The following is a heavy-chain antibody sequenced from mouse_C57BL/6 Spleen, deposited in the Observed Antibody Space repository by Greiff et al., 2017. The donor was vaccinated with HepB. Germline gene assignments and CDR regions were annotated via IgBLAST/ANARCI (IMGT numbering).Heavy chain of an antibody. Sequence: QVQLQQPGAELVMPGASVKLSCKASGYTFTSYWMHWVKQRPGQGLEWIGEIDPSDSYTNYNQKFKGKSTLTVDKSSSTAYMQLSSLTSEDSAVYYCARGVHGFFDYWGQGTTLTVSS. CDR3: ARGVHGFFDY. J-gene: IGHJ2*01. V-gene: IGHV1-69*01. D-gene: IGHD1-2*01. CDR1: GYTFTSYW. CDR2: IDPSDSYT.